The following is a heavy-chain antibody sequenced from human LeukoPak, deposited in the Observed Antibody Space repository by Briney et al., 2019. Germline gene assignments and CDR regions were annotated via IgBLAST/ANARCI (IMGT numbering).Heavy chain of an antibody. D-gene: IGHD1-26*01. CDR3: ARHGTLDY. V-gene: IGHV4-59*08. J-gene: IGHJ4*02. Sequence: SETLSLTCTVSGGSINNYYWSWIRQPPGKGLEWIGYIDHRGNTNYNPSLKSRVTMLFDTSKNQFSLKLSSVTAADTAVYYCARHGTLDYWGQRTLVSVSS. CDR1: GGSINNYY. CDR2: IDHRGNT.